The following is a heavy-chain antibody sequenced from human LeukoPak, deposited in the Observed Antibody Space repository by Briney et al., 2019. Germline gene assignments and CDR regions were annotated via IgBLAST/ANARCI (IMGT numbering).Heavy chain of an antibody. D-gene: IGHD2-21*01. J-gene: IGHJ4*02. CDR2: MNPNSGIT. Sequence: GASVKVSCKASGYTFTSYDINWVRQATGQGLEWMGWMNPNSGITGYAQKFQGRVTITRNTSISTAYMELSSLRSEDTAVYYCARGRSRRWRLYYFDYWGQGTLVTVSS. CDR1: GYTFTSYD. CDR3: ARGRSRRWRLYYFDY. V-gene: IGHV1-8*03.